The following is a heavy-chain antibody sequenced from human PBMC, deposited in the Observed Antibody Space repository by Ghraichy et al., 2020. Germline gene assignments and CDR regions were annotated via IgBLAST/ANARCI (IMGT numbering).Heavy chain of an antibody. Sequence: SETLSLTCAVYGGSFSGYYWSWIRQPPGKGLEWIGEINHSGSTNYNPSLKSRVTISVDTSKNQFSLKLSSVTAADTAVYYCARGIQGRLLPAAPTHFDYWGQGTLVTVSS. CDR3: ARGIQGRLLPAAPTHFDY. CDR2: INHSGST. J-gene: IGHJ4*02. D-gene: IGHD2-2*01. V-gene: IGHV4-34*01. CDR1: GGSFSGYY.